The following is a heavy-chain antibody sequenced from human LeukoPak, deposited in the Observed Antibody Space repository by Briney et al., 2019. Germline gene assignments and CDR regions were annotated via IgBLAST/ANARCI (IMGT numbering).Heavy chain of an antibody. J-gene: IGHJ4*02. CDR1: GGSISSGGYY. D-gene: IGHD4-17*01. CDR2: IYYSGST. CDR3: ARAPLLGDYGWYFDY. Sequence: SQTLSLTCTVSGGSISSGGYYWSWIRQHPGKGLEWIGYIYYSGSTYYNPSLKSRVTISVDTSKNQFSLKLSSVTAADTAVYYCARAPLLGDYGWYFDYWGQGTLVTVSS. V-gene: IGHV4-31*03.